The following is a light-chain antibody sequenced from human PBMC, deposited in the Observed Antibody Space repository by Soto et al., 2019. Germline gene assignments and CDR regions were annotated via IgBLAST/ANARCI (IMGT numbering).Light chain of an antibody. CDR3: SSYTSSSSYV. Sequence: QSVLTQPASVSGSPGQSITISCTGTSSDVGGYKYVSWYQQHPGKAPKLMIYTVSNRPSGVSNRFSGSKSGNTASLTISGLQAEDEADYYCSSYTSSSSYVFGAGTKVNVL. CDR2: TVS. V-gene: IGLV2-14*01. CDR1: SSDVGGYKY. J-gene: IGLJ1*01.